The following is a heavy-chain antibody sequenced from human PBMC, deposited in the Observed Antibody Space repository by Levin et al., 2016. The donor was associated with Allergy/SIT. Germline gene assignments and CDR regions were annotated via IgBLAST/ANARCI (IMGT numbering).Heavy chain of an antibody. CDR3: ARGFVDTAMVGTYYFDY. D-gene: IGHD5-18*01. Sequence: ASVKVSCKASGYTFTSYYMHWVRQAPGQGLEWMGIINPSGGSTSYAQKFQGRVTMTRDTSTSTVYMELSSLRSEDTAVYYCARGFVDTAMVGTYYFDYWGQGTLVTVSS. CDR1: GYTFTSYY. J-gene: IGHJ4*02. V-gene: IGHV1-46*03. CDR2: INPSGGST.